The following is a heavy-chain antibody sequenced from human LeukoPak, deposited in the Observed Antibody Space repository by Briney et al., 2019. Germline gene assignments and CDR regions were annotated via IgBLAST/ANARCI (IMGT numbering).Heavy chain of an antibody. D-gene: IGHD3-10*01. CDR2: IYYSGST. Sequence: SETLSLTCTVSGGSISSSSYYWGWIRQPPGKGLEWIGSIYYSGSTYYNPSLKSRVTISVDTSKNQFSLKLSSVTAADTAVYYCARVPAPTIWFGEPTNWFDPWGQGTLVTVSS. J-gene: IGHJ5*02. CDR1: GGSISSSSYY. CDR3: ARVPAPTIWFGEPTNWFDP. V-gene: IGHV4-39*07.